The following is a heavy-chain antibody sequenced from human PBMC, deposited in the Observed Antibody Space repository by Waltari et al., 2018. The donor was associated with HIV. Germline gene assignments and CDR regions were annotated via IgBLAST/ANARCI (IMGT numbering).Heavy chain of an antibody. CDR1: GGSINTYY. CDR3: ARDRSSGTCDY. CDR2: IYYSGST. D-gene: IGHD6-19*01. J-gene: IGHJ4*02. Sequence: QVQLQESGPGLVKPSATLSLTCTVSGGSINTYYWSWIRQPPGKGLEWIGYIYYSGSTNYNPSLRSRVTISVDTSKNQFSRKLSSVTAADTAVYYCARDRSSGTCDYWGQGALVTVSS. V-gene: IGHV4-59*01.